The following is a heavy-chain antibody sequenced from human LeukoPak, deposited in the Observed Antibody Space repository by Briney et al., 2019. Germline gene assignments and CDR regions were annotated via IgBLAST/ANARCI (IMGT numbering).Heavy chain of an antibody. Sequence: ASVKVSCKATGFTFTNYDINWVRQATGQGLEWMGWMNPINGNTGYAQKFPGRVTMTRDTSISTAYMELRSLTSEDTAVYYCVRDGEGVAISVNYWFAPWGQGTLVTVSS. J-gene: IGHJ5*02. CDR3: VRDGEGVAISVNYWFAP. CDR1: GFTFTNYD. D-gene: IGHD3-10*01. V-gene: IGHV1-8*01. CDR2: MNPINGNT.